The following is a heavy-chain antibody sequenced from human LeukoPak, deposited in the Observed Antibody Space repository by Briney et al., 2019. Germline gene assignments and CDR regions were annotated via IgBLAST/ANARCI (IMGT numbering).Heavy chain of an antibody. CDR3: ARGGVLCNFHYYYYYGMDV. Sequence: GASVKVSCKASGYTFTSYDINWVRQATGQGLEWMGWMNPNSGNTGYAQKFQGRVTMTRNTSISTAYMELSSLRSEDTAVYYCARGGVLCNFHYYYYYGMDVWGQGTTVTVSS. CDR2: MNPNSGNT. CDR1: GYTFTSYD. V-gene: IGHV1-8*01. D-gene: IGHD4-4*01. J-gene: IGHJ6*02.